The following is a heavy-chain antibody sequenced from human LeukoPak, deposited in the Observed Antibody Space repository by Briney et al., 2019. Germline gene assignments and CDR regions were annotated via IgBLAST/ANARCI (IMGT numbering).Heavy chain of an antibody. CDR3: ARGKYSSGWYRLNWFDP. D-gene: IGHD6-19*01. CDR1: GGSFSGYY. V-gene: IGHV4-34*01. J-gene: IGHJ5*02. CDR2: INHSGST. Sequence: PSETLSLTCAVYGGSFSGYYWSWIRQPPGKGLEWIGEINHSGSTNYNPSLKSRVTISVDTSKNQFSLKLSPVTAADTAVYYCARGKYSSGWYRLNWFDPWGQGTLVTVSS.